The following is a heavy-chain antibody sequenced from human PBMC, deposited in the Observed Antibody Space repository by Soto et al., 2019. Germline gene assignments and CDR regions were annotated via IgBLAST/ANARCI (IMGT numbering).Heavy chain of an antibody. Sequence: QVQLVQSGAEVKKPGSSVKVSCKASGGTFSSYAISWVRQAPGQGLEWMGGIIPIFGTANYAQKFQGRVTIAAGEATSTAYMELSSLRAEATAVYSWARDTPHPYCGGGSCYYYGMDVWGQGTTVTVSS. D-gene: IGHD2-15*01. CDR1: GGTFSSYA. CDR2: IIPIFGTA. J-gene: IGHJ6*02. CDR3: ARDTPHPYCGGGSCYYYGMDV. V-gene: IGHV1-69*12.